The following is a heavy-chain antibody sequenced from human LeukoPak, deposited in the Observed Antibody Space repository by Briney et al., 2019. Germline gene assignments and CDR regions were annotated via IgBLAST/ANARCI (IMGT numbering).Heavy chain of an antibody. J-gene: IGHJ4*02. V-gene: IGHV3-23*01. CDR3: ARDAEYSSSSVD. D-gene: IGHD6-6*01. CDR2: SSGNGGST. CDR1: GFTFSNYA. Sequence: GGSLRLSCGASGFTFSNYAMSWVRQAPGKGLEWVSTSSGNGGSTYYGDSVKGRFTISRDNVKNTLHLQMSSLRAEDTAIYYCARDAEYSSSSVDWGQGTLVTVSS.